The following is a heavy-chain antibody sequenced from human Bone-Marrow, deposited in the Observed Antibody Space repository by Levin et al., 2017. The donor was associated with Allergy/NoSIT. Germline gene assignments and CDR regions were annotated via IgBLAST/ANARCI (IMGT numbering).Heavy chain of an antibody. D-gene: IGHD2-15*01. V-gene: IGHV3-15*01. CDR2: IKSKSDGGTI. CDR3: TTVRYCSGGTCYSWLGV. Sequence: GGSLRLSCAASGFTFSNAWMSWVRQAPGKGLECVGRIKSKSDGGTIDYGAPVKGRFIISRDDSKNTLYLQMNSLKTEDTALYYCTTVRYCSGGTCYSWLGVWGLGTTVTVSS. J-gene: IGHJ6*02. CDR1: GFTFSNAW.